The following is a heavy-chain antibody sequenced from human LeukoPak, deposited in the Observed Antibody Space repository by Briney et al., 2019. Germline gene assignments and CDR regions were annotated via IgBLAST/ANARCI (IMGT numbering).Heavy chain of an antibody. V-gene: IGHV1-2*04. CDR2: INPYSGGT. CDR3: ARGPDGGYPHWFDP. CDR1: GYTFTGYY. Sequence: ASVKVSCKASGYTFTGYYMHWVRQAPGQGLEWMGWINPYSGGTNYAQKFQGWVTMTRDTSISTAYMELSRLRSDDTAVYYCARGPDGGYPHWFDPWGQGTLVTVSS. D-gene: IGHD5-12*01. J-gene: IGHJ5*02.